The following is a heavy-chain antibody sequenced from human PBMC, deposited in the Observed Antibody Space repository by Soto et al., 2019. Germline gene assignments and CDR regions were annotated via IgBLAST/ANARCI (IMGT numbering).Heavy chain of an antibody. CDR2: ISHSGST. V-gene: IGHV4-34*01. Sequence: QVQLQQWGAGLLKPSETLSLRCVVNSGSFSGYYWTWIRQTPGKGLEWIGEISHSGSTNYNPSLMSRVTMSADTSKKQFSLRLSSVTAADTALSFCARGYESSRRYLPLVDYWGQGTLVTVSS. CDR3: ARGYESSRRYLPLVDY. D-gene: IGHD3-22*01. CDR1: SGSFSGYY. J-gene: IGHJ4*02.